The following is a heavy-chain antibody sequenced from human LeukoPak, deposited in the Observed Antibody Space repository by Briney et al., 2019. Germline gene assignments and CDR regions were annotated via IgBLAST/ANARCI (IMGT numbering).Heavy chain of an antibody. D-gene: IGHD4-17*01. J-gene: IGHJ4*02. CDR1: GGSMSSCY. Sequence: SETLSLTCTASGGSMSSCYWSWIRQPPGKGLEWIGYIYHSGSTYYNPSLKSRVTISVDRSKNQFSLKLSSVTAADTAVYYCARVGNYGDYFDYWGQGTLVTVSS. CDR3: ARVGNYGDYFDY. V-gene: IGHV4-59*12. CDR2: IYHSGST.